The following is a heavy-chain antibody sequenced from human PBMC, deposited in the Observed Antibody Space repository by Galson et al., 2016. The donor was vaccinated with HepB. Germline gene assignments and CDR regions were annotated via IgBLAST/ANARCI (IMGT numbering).Heavy chain of an antibody. CDR1: GFTFSSYS. CDR2: ISSSSSTI. D-gene: IGHD3-3*01. V-gene: IGHV3-48*01. J-gene: IGHJ6*02. CDR3: ASSPAYFWSGSYFSKYYYYGMDV. Sequence: SLRLSCAASGFTFSSYSMNWVRQAPGKGLEWVSYISSSSSTIYYADSVKGRFTISRDNAKNSLYLQMNSLRGEDTAVYYCASSPAYFWSGSYFSKYYYYGMDVWGQGTTVTVSS.